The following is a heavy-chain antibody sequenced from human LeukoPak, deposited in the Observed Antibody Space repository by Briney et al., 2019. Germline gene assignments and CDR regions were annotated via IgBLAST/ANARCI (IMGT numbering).Heavy chain of an antibody. D-gene: IGHD1-1*01. CDR2: IYLGDSDT. J-gene: IGHJ1*01. CDR1: GXSFTTYW. CDR3: ARSNDSSSEYFQH. V-gene: IGHV5-51*01. Sequence: GESLKISCKGSGXSFTTYWIGWVRQMPGKGLEWMGIIYLGDSDTTYSPSFQGQVTISADKSISTAFLQWSSLNSSDTAIYYCARSNDSSSEYFQHWGQGTLVTVSS.